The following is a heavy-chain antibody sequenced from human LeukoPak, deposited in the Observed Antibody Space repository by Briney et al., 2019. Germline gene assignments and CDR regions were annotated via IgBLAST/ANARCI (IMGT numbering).Heavy chain of an antibody. CDR2: IYYSGST. Sequence: PSETLSLTCTVSSGSTISSSYYWGWIRQPPGKGLEWIGSIYYSGSTYYNPSLKSRVTISVDTSKNQFSLKLSSVTAADTAVYYCVSLPKEYYDFWSGYYPYMDVWGKGTTVSVSS. D-gene: IGHD3-3*01. CDR1: SGSTISSSYY. V-gene: IGHV4-39*01. J-gene: IGHJ6*03. CDR3: VSLPKEYYDFWSGYYPYMDV.